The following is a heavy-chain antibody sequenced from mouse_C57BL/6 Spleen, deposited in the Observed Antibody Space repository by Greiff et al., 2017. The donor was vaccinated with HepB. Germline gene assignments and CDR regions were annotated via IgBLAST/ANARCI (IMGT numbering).Heavy chain of an antibody. CDR3: AREALTGSYWYFDV. D-gene: IGHD4-1*01. J-gene: IGHJ1*03. V-gene: IGHV4-1*01. CDR1: GIDFSRYW. CDR2: INPDSSTI. Sequence: EVMLVESGGGLVQPGGSLKLSCAASGIDFSRYWMSWVRRAPGKGLEWIGEINPDSSTINYAPSLKDKFIISRDNAKNTLYLQMSKVRSEDTALYYCAREALTGSYWYFDVWGTGTTVTVSS.